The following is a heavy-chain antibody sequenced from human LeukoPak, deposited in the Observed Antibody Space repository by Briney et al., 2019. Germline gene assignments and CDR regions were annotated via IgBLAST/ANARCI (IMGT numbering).Heavy chain of an antibody. CDR2: IYSGGST. D-gene: IGHD4-17*01. V-gene: IGHV3-53*01. Sequence: PGGSLRLSCAASGFTVSSNYMSWVRQAPGKGLEWVSVIYSGGSTYYVDSVKGRFTISRDNSKNTLYLQMNSLRAEDTAVYYCARGDYGDYVFGYYFDYWGQGTLVTVSS. J-gene: IGHJ4*02. CDR1: GFTVSSNY. CDR3: ARGDYGDYVFGYYFDY.